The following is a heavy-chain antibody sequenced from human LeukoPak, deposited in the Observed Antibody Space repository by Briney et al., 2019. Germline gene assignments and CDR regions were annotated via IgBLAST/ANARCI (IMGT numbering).Heavy chain of an antibody. Sequence: GGSLRLSCAASGFTVSSNYMSWVRQAPGKGLEWVSVIYSGGSTYYADSVKGRFTISRDNSKNTLYLQMNSLRAEDTAVYYCASGWLPTHFDYWGQGALVTVSS. V-gene: IGHV3-53*01. CDR1: GFTVSSNY. D-gene: IGHD6-19*01. CDR3: ASGWLPTHFDY. CDR2: IYSGGST. J-gene: IGHJ4*02.